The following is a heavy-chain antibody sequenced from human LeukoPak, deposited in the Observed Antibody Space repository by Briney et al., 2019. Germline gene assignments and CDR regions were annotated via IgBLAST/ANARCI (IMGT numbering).Heavy chain of an antibody. J-gene: IGHJ4*02. CDR2: ISAYNGNT. Sequence: PGGSLRLSCAASGFTFSSYAMSWVRQAPGQGLEWMGWISAYNGNTNYAQKLQGRVTMTTDTSTSTAYMELRSLRSDDTAVYYCARVLPDSSGTHFDYWGQGTLVTVSS. D-gene: IGHD3-22*01. CDR3: ARVLPDSSGTHFDY. CDR1: GFTFSSYA. V-gene: IGHV1-18*01.